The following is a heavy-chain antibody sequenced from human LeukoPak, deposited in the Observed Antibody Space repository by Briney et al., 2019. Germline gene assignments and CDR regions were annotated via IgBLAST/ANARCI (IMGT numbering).Heavy chain of an antibody. J-gene: IGHJ4*02. CDR1: GFTFSSYA. V-gene: IGHV3-23*01. CDR2: ISGSGGST. CDR3: AKDPPSGSSSWYGY. D-gene: IGHD6-13*01. Sequence: GGSLRLSCAASGFTFSSYAMSWVRQAPGKGLEWVSAISGSGGSTYYADSVRGRFTISRDNSKNTLYLQMNSLRAEDTAVYYCAKDPPSGSSSWYGYWGQGTLVTVSS.